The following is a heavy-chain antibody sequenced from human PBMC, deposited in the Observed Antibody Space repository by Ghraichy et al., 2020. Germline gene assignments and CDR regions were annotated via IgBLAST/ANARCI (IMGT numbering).Heavy chain of an antibody. CDR2: INPNSGGT. CDR1: GYTLTGHY. D-gene: IGHD3-3*01. J-gene: IGHJ4*02. Sequence: ASVKVSCQASGYTLTGHYIHWVRQAPGQGLEWMGWINPNSGGTNFAQKFQGRVTMTRDTSISTAYMELSSLRSADTAVYFCARGGSAFWSAIRTHYFDYWGQGTLVTVSS. CDR3: ARGGSAFWSAIRTHYFDY. V-gene: IGHV1-2*02.